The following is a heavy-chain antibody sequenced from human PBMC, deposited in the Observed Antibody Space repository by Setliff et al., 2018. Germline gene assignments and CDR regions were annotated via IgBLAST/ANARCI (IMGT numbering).Heavy chain of an antibody. D-gene: IGHD2-21*01. CDR1: GFTFSDFY. V-gene: IGHV3-11*04. CDR3: ASSGGNWGVAFDL. CDR2: INSSGSAK. Sequence: PGWSLRLSCAASGFTFSDFYMAWIRQAPGRGLDWVSHINSSGSAKYYADSVNGRFTISRDNTNNLLFLEMNNLRVEDTAVYYCASSGGNWGVAFDLWGQGSMVTVSS. J-gene: IGHJ3*01.